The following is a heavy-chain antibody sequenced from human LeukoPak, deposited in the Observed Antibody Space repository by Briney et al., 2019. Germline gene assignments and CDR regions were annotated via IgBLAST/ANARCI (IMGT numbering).Heavy chain of an antibody. V-gene: IGHV1-2*02. CDR3: ARYCSGGSCQAIDAFDI. CDR1: GYTFTGYY. D-gene: IGHD2-15*01. Sequence: ASVKVSCQASGYTFTGYYMHWVRQAPGQGLEWMGWINPNSGGTNYAQKFQGRVTMTRDTSISTAYMELSRLRSDDTAVYYCARYCSGGSCQAIDAFDIWGQGTMVTVSS. J-gene: IGHJ3*02. CDR2: INPNSGGT.